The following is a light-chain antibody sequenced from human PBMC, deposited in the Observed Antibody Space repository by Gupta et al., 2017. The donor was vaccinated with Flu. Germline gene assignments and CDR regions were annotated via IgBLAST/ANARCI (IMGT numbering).Light chain of an antibody. V-gene: IGKV1-33*01. CDR3: QQYDDLLFIT. Sequence: DIQMTQSPSSLSASVGDRVTITCQASQDISKYLNWYQQKPGKAPKLLIYDASTLETGVPSRFSGSGSGTDFTITISSLQPEDIATYYCQQYDDLLFITFGQGTRLEIK. CDR1: QDISKY. CDR2: DAS. J-gene: IGKJ5*01.